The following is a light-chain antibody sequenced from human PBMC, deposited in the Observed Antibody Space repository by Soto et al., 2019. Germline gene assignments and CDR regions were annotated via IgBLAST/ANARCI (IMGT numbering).Light chain of an antibody. Sequence: DIQMTQSPSSLSASVGDRVTITCRASQVISDFLAWYQQRPGKIPNLLVYDASTLQSGVPTRFSGSVSGTHFTLTISSLQPEDVASYYCQEYHNLLYTFGQGTKVEIK. CDR3: QEYHNLLYT. V-gene: IGKV1-27*01. J-gene: IGKJ2*01. CDR1: QVISDF. CDR2: DAS.